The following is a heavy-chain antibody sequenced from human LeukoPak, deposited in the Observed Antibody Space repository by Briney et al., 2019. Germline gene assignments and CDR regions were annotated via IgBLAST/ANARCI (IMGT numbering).Heavy chain of an antibody. D-gene: IGHD3-22*01. CDR3: ARDPLGYYDSSGSGLADP. CDR1: GGSISSGTYY. Sequence: SETLSLTCTVSGGSISSGTYYWSWTRQPAGTGLEWIGRIYTSGSTNYNPSLKSRVTMSVDTSKNQFSLKLSSVTAADTAVYYCARDPLGYYDSSGSGLADPWGQGTLVTVSS. V-gene: IGHV4-61*02. J-gene: IGHJ5*02. CDR2: IYTSGST.